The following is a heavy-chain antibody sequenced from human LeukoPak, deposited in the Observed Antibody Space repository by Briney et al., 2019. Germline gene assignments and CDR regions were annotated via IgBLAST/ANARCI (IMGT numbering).Heavy chain of an antibody. J-gene: IGHJ5*02. CDR2: ISAYNGNT. V-gene: IGHV1-18*01. D-gene: IGHD2-21*01. CDR3: ARESAGYCGGDCYSNWFDP. CDR1: GYTFTSYG. Sequence: ASVKVSCKASGYTFTSYGISWVRQAPGQGLEWMGWISAYNGNTNYAQKFQGRVTMTRDTSISTAYMELSRLRSDDTAVYYCARESAGYCGGDCYSNWFDPWGQGTLVTVSS.